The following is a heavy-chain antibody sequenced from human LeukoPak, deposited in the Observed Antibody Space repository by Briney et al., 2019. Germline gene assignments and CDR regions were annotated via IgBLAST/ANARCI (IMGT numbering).Heavy chain of an antibody. CDR2: IYSGGST. J-gene: IGHJ5*02. D-gene: IGHD1-20*01. V-gene: IGHV3-66*01. CDR3: ARDSITGRGWFDP. CDR1: GFTVSSNY. Sequence: PGGSLRLSCAASGFTVSSNYMSWVRQAPGKGLEWVSVIYSGGSTYYADSVKGRFTISRDNSKNTLYLQMNSLRAEDTAVYYCARDSITGRGWFDPWGQGTLVTVSS.